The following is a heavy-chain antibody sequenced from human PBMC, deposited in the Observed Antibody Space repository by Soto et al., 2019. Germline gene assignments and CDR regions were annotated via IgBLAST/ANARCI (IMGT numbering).Heavy chain of an antibody. Sequence: LRLSCAASGFTFRTYAMNWVRQAPGKGLEWISAISGSGSFTHYADSVRGRFTISGDNSQNQLYLQMNNLRGDDTAMYYCAKIPTGSGSSKFDYWGQGIQVTVSS. J-gene: IGHJ4*02. CDR2: ISGSGSFT. D-gene: IGHD3-10*01. CDR1: GFTFRTYA. V-gene: IGHV3-23*01. CDR3: AKIPTGSGSSKFDY.